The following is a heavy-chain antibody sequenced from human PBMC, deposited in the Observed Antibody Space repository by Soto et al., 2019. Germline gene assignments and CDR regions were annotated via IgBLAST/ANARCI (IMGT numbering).Heavy chain of an antibody. V-gene: IGHV4-34*01. D-gene: IGHD3-10*01. CDR1: GGSFSGYY. CDR3: ARGRPLLWFGESNFDY. Sequence: SETLSLTCAVYGGSFSGYYWSWIRQPPGKGLEWIGEINHSGSTNYNPSLKSRVTISVDTSKNQFSLKLSSVTAADTAVYYCARGRPLLWFGESNFDYWGQGTLVTVSS. CDR2: INHSGST. J-gene: IGHJ4*02.